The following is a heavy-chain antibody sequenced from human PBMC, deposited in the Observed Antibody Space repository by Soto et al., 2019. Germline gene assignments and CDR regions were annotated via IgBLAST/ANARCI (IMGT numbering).Heavy chain of an antibody. CDR3: ARNLATGDY. CDR1: GYTFTSYY. J-gene: IGHJ4*02. Sequence: QVPLVQSGAEVKKPGASVKLSCKASGYTFTSYYIHWVRQAPGQGLEWMAIINPNGGSTNYAQKFQGRVTVTRDTSTSTVYMELTSLRSEDTAVYYCARNLATGDYWGQGTLVTVSS. D-gene: IGHD1-1*01. CDR2: INPNGGST. V-gene: IGHV1-46*01.